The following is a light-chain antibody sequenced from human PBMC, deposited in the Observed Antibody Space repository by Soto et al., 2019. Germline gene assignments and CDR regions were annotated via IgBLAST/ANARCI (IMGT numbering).Light chain of an antibody. CDR3: QSFDSSLNGWV. CDR1: TSNIGAGYD. V-gene: IGLV1-40*01. J-gene: IGLJ3*02. CDR2: GNT. Sequence: QSVLTQPPSVSGAPGQRVTISCSGSTSNIGAGYDVHWYQQVPGTAPKLYIYGNTNRPSGVPARFSDSKSGTSASLAITGLQAEDEADYYCQSFDSSLNGWVFGGGTKLTVL.